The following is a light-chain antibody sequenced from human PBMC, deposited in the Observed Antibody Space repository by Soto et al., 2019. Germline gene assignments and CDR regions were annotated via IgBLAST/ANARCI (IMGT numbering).Light chain of an antibody. CDR1: SGHSSYA. CDR3: QTWGTGTLYV. J-gene: IGLJ1*01. Sequence: QLVLTQSPSASASLGASVKLTCTLSSGHSSYAIAWHQQQPEKGPRYLMKLNSDGSHSKGDGIPDRFSGSSSGAERSLTISSLQSEDEADYYWQTWGTGTLYVFGTGTKVTVL. V-gene: IGLV4-69*01. CDR2: LNSDGSH.